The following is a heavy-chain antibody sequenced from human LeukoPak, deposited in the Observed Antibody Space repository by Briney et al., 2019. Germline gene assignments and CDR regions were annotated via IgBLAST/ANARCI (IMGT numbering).Heavy chain of an antibody. V-gene: IGHV3-21*01. CDR1: GFIFSSYS. D-gene: IGHD2-15*01. J-gene: IGHJ4*02. CDR3: AGQYCSGGSCYRIDS. Sequence: GGSLILSCAASGFIFSSYSMTWVRQAPGKGLEWVSSITSSSIYIYYADSVKGRFTISRDNAKNSLYLQMNSLRAEDTAVYYCAGQYCSGGSCYRIDSWGQGTLVTASS. CDR2: ITSSSIYI.